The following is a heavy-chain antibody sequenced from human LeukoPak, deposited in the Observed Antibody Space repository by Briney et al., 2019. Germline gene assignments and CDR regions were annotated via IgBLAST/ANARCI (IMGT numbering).Heavy chain of an antibody. CDR1: GGSISSYY. D-gene: IGHD6-19*01. V-gene: IGHV4-59*01. CDR3: ARVHSSGWYNWFDP. Sequence: PSETLSLTCTVSGGSISSYYWSWIRQPPGKGLEWIGYIYYSGSTNYNPSLKSRVTISVDTSKNQFSPRLSSVTAADTAVYYCARVHSSGWYNWFDPWGQGTLVTVSS. CDR2: IYYSGST. J-gene: IGHJ5*02.